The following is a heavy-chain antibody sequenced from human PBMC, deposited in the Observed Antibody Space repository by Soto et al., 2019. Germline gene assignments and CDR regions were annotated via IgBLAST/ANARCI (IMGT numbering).Heavy chain of an antibody. Sequence: ASVTVSCKASGYTFTSYYIHWVRQAPGQGLEWMGVIHPSRGSTDYTPKFQDRVNMRRDTSTTTVYMELSSLRYEDTAVYYGVRYHRLLWFGEFLVWGQGTLVTVSS. CDR2: IHPSRGST. CDR3: VRYHRLLWFGEFLV. V-gene: IGHV1-46*01. CDR1: GYTFTSYY. D-gene: IGHD3-10*01. J-gene: IGHJ4*02.